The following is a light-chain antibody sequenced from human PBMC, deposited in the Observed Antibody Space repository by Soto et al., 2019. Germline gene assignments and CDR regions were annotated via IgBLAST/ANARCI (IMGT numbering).Light chain of an antibody. CDR1: SSDVGGYNY. CDR2: DVN. V-gene: IGLV2-8*01. CDR3: FSYAGSNHPA. Sequence: QSALTQPPSASGSPGQSVAISCSGTSSDVGGYNYVSWYQQHPGKAPKLMIYDVNKRPSGVPDRFSGSKSGNTASLTVSGLPAEDEADYYCFSYAGSNHPAFGGGTKVTVL. J-gene: IGLJ1*01.